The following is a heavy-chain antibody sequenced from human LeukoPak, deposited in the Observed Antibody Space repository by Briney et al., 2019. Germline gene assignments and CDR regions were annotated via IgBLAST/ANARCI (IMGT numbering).Heavy chain of an antibody. V-gene: IGHV1-18*01. J-gene: IGHJ4*02. CDR1: TSYG. Sequence: TSYGITWVRQAPGQGLEWMGWISAYNGNTNYAQKLQGRVTMTTDTSTSTAYMELRSLRSDDTAVYYCARGAPYSSGWYLFDYWGQGTLVTVSS. CDR2: ISAYNGNT. CDR3: ARGAPYSSGWYLFDY. D-gene: IGHD6-19*01.